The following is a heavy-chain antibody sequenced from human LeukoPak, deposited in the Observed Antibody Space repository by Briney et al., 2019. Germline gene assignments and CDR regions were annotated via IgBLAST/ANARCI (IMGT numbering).Heavy chain of an antibody. J-gene: IGHJ4*02. CDR3: ARVSGSYRGAIDY. CDR1: GYTFTSYG. CDR2: ISTYNNNT. V-gene: IGHV1-18*01. D-gene: IGHD1-26*01. Sequence: ASVKVSCKASGYTFTSYGISWVRQAPGQGLEWLGWISTYNNNTHYAQKFQVRVTMTTDTSTSTAYMELGSLRSDDTAVYHCARVSGSYRGAIDYWGQGTLVTVSS.